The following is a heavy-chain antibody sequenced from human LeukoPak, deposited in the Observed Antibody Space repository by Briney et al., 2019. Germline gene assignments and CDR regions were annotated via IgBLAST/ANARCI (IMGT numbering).Heavy chain of an antibody. D-gene: IGHD3-10*01. J-gene: IGHJ6*03. Sequence: PGGSLRLSCAASGFTFSSYEMNWVRQAPGKGLEWVSYISSSGSTIYYADSVKGRFTISRDNAKNSLYLQMNSLRAEDTAVYYCAGGSPSSYGSGSYGRYPDMDVWGKGTTVTISS. CDR2: ISSSGSTI. V-gene: IGHV3-48*03. CDR1: GFTFSSYE. CDR3: AGGSPSSYGSGSYGRYPDMDV.